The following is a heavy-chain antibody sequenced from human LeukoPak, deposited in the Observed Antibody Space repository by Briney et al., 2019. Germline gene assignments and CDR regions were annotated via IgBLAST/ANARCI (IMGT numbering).Heavy chain of an antibody. V-gene: IGHV3-33*01. CDR2: IWFDGTNK. J-gene: IGHJ4*02. Sequence: GRSLRLSCAASGFTFSNYGMHWVRQAPGKGLEWVAVIWFDGTNKYYADSVRGRFTISRDNSKNTLYLQMSSLRAEDTAVYYCARDRGVAAHLDYWAREPWSPSPQ. CDR3: ARDRGVAAHLDY. CDR1: GFTFSNYG. D-gene: IGHD5-12*01.